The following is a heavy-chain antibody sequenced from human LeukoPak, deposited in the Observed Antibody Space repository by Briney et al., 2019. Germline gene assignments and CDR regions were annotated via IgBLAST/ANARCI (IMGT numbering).Heavy chain of an antibody. CDR1: GFTFSSYA. Sequence: PGGSLRLSCAASGFTFSSYAMSWVRQAPGKGLEWVSAISGSGGSTYYADSVKGRFTISRDNSKNTLYLQMNSLRAEDTAVYYCARDCTNGVCSYGMDVWGQGTTVTVSS. D-gene: IGHD2-8*01. J-gene: IGHJ6*02. CDR2: ISGSGGST. CDR3: ARDCTNGVCSYGMDV. V-gene: IGHV3-23*01.